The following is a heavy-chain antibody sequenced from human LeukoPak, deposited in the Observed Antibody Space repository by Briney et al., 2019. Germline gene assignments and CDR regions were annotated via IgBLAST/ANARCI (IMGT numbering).Heavy chain of an antibody. V-gene: IGHV1-2*02. CDR3: ARGFSDSSSLDY. Sequence: ASVKVSYKASGYTFTGYYMHWVRQAPGQGLEWMGWINPNSGGTNYAQKFQGRVTMTRDTSISTAYMELSRLRSDDTAVYYCARGFSDSSSLDYWGQGTLVTVSS. D-gene: IGHD6-13*01. CDR2: INPNSGGT. J-gene: IGHJ4*02. CDR1: GYTFTGYY.